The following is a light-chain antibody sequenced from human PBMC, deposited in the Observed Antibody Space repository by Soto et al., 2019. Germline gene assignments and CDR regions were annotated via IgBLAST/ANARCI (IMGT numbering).Light chain of an antibody. V-gene: IGKV1-5*01. CDR3: QQYNNFPLT. CDR2: EAS. J-gene: IGKJ4*01. Sequence: DIQMTQSPSTLSASVGDRVTITCRASQSISSWVAWYQQKPGKAPKLLIHEASRLESGVPSRFSGSESGTEFTLTISGLHAEDFATYYCQQYNNFPLTFGGGTRVEIK. CDR1: QSISSW.